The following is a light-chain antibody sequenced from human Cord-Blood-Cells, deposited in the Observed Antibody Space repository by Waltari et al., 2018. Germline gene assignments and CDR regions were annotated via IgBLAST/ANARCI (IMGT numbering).Light chain of an antibody. CDR2: DVS. CDR1: SSGVGGYKY. Sequence: QSALTQPRSVSGSPGHTDTISCSGTSSGVGGYKYVSWYQQHPGKAPKLMIYDVSKRPSGVPDRFSGSKSGNTASLTVSGLQAEDEADYYCCSYAGSYTLVFGGGTKLTVL. CDR3: CSYAGSYTLV. J-gene: IGLJ2*01. V-gene: IGLV2-11*01.